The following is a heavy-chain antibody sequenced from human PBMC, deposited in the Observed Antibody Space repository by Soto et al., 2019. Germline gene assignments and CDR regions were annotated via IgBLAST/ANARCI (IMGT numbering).Heavy chain of an antibody. CDR1: GGSISSGGYY. CDR2: IYYSGST. Sequence: QVQLQESGPGLVKPSQTLSLTCTVSGGSISSGGYYWSWIRQHPGKGLEWIGYIYYSGSTYYNPSLTSRVTISVDTSKNQFSLKLSSVTAADTAVYYCARAHLDDILTGYLPHLIWGYWGQGTLVTVSS. J-gene: IGHJ4*02. CDR3: ARAHLDDILTGYLPHLIWGY. D-gene: IGHD3-9*01. V-gene: IGHV4-31*03.